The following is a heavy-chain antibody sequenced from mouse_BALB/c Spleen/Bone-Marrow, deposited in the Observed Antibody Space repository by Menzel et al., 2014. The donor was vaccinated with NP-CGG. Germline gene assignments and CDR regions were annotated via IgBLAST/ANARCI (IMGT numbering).Heavy chain of an antibody. CDR3: TRGGNWDDFDY. J-gene: IGHJ2*01. Sequence: EVKVEESGGGLVQPGGSRKLSCAASGFTFSSFGMHWVRQAPEKGLEWVAYINSGSSTIYYADTVKGRFTISRGNPKNTLFLQMTSLRSEDTAMYYCTRGGNWDDFDYWGQGTTLAVSS. CDR2: INSGSSTI. D-gene: IGHD4-1*01. CDR1: GFTFSSFG. V-gene: IGHV5-17*02.